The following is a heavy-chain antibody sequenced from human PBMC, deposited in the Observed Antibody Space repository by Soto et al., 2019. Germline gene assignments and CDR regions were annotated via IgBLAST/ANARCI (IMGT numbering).Heavy chain of an antibody. J-gene: IGHJ6*02. CDR3: ASSYYDSSGYYYDYYGMDV. CDR1: GYTFTSYG. Sequence: ASVKVSCKASGYTFTSYGISWVRQAPGQGLEWMGWISAYNGNTNYAQKLQGRVTMTTDTSTSTAYMELRSLRSDDTAVYYCASSYYDSSGYYYDYYGMDVWGQGTRVTVSS. D-gene: IGHD3-22*01. CDR2: ISAYNGNT. V-gene: IGHV1-18*01.